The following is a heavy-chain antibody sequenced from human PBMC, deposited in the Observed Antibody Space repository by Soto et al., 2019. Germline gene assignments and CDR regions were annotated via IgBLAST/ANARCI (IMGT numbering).Heavy chain of an antibody. CDR2: IYYSGST. Sequence: SETLSLTCTVSGGSISSYYWSWIRQPPGKGLEWIGYIYYSGSTNYNPSLQSRVTISVDTSKNQFSLKLSSVTAADTAVYYCARSGYCFCWYEGNYYYYGMDVWGQGTTVTVSS. V-gene: IGHV4-59*01. D-gene: IGHD6-13*01. CDR3: ARSGYCFCWYEGNYYYYGMDV. J-gene: IGHJ6*02. CDR1: GGSISSYY.